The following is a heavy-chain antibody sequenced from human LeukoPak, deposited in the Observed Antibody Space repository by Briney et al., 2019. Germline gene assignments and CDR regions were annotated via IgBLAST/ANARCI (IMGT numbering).Heavy chain of an antibody. CDR1: GFTFSSYA. D-gene: IGHD3-9*01. CDR2: ISGSGGST. V-gene: IGHV3-23*01. Sequence: GGSLRLSCAASGFTFSSYAMSWVRQAPGKGLEWVSAISGSGGSTYYADSVKGRFTISRDNSKNTLYLQMNSLRAEDTAVYYYAKDWSHILTGYLGFDYWGQGTLVTVSS. J-gene: IGHJ4*02. CDR3: AKDWSHILTGYLGFDY.